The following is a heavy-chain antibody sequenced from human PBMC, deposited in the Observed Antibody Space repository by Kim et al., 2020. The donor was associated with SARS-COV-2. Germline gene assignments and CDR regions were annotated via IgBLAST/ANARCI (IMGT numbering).Heavy chain of an antibody. CDR3: VRKPSSENIDY. D-gene: IGHD6-13*01. J-gene: IGHJ4*02. V-gene: IGHV3-64D*09. Sequence: TYYADSVKGRFTISRDNSKNTLYLQMSSLRAEDTAVYYCVRKPSSENIDYWGQGTLVTVSS. CDR2: T.